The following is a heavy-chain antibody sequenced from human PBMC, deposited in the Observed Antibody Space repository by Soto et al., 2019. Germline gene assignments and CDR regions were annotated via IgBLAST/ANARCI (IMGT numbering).Heavy chain of an antibody. CDR2: ISAYNGNT. J-gene: IGHJ4*02. Sequence: GASVKVSCKASGYTFTSYGISWVRQAPGQGLEWMGWISAYNGNTNYAQKLQGRVTMTTDTSTSTAYMELRSLRSDDTAVYYCAREHYYGSGSYSPYGYWGQGTLVTVSS. D-gene: IGHD3-10*01. CDR1: GYTFTSYG. V-gene: IGHV1-18*01. CDR3: AREHYYGSGSYSPYGY.